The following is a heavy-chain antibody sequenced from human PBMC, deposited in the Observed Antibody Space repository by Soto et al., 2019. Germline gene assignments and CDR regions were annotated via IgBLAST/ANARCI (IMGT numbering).Heavy chain of an antibody. D-gene: IGHD1-26*01. CDR3: AREREKWDLAWDAFDI. V-gene: IGHV1-18*01. Sequence: QVQLVQSGAEVKKPGASVKVSCKASGYTFTSYGISWVRQAPGQGLEWMGWISAYNGNTNYAQKLQGRVTMTTDTSTRTAYMELRSLRSDDTAVYYCAREREKWDLAWDAFDIWGQGTMVTVSS. CDR1: GYTFTSYG. J-gene: IGHJ3*02. CDR2: ISAYNGNT.